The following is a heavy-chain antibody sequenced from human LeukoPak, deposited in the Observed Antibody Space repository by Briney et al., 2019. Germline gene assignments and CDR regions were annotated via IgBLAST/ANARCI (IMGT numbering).Heavy chain of an antibody. CDR2: IYYSGST. V-gene: IGHV4-59*08. J-gene: IGHJ5*02. CDR1: GGSISSYY. Sequence: PSETLSLTCTVSGGSISSYYWSWIRQPPGKGLEWIGYIYYSGSTNYNPSLKSRVTISVDTSKNQFSLKLSSVTAADTAVYYCARGKSYNYFSWWFDPWGQGTLVTVSS. D-gene: IGHD5-24*01. CDR3: ARGKSYNYFSWWFDP.